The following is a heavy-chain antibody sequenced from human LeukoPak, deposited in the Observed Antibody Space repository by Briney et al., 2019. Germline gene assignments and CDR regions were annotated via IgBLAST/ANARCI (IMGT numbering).Heavy chain of an antibody. J-gene: IGHJ2*01. V-gene: IGHV4-34*01. Sequence: PSETLSLTCAVYGGSFSGYYWSWIRQPPGKGLEWIGEINHSGSTNYNPSLKSRVTISVDTSKNQFSLKLSSVTAADTAVYYRAREESSGWYWYFDLWGRGTLVTVSS. CDR3: AREESSGWYWYFDL. CDR1: GGSFSGYY. CDR2: INHSGST. D-gene: IGHD6-19*01.